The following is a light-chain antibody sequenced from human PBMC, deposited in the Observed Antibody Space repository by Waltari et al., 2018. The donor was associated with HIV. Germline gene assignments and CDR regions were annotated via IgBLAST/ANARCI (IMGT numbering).Light chain of an antibody. J-gene: IGLJ3*02. Sequence: QSALTQPPSASGSPGQSVTISCSGTSSDVGGYNYVSRYQRPPGKAPNLLIYEVIKRPSGVPDRFFGSKSGNTASLTVSGLQAEDEADYYCSSYAGNYNLVFGGGTKLTVL. CDR1: SSDVGGYNY. CDR2: EVI. V-gene: IGLV2-8*01. CDR3: SSYAGNYNLV.